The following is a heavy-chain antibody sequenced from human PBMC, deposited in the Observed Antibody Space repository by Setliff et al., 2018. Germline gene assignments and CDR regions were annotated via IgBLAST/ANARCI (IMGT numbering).Heavy chain of an antibody. J-gene: IGHJ6*03. V-gene: IGHV4-4*02. Sequence: SETLSLTCAVSGGSISSSNWWSWVRQPPGKGLEWIGEIYHSGSTNYNPSLKSRVTISVDTSKNQFSLKLSSVTAADTAVYYCARRGYYYDSSGYYVGTYYYYYYMDVWGKGTTVTVSS. CDR1: GGSISSSNW. CDR2: IYHSGST. CDR3: ARRGYYYDSSGYYVGTYYYYYYMDV. D-gene: IGHD3-22*01.